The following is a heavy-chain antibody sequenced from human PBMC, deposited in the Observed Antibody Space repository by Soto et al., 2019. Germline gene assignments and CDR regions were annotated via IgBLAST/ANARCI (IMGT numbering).Heavy chain of an antibody. CDR1: GFTFSNAW. CDR2: IKSKTDGGTT. CDR3: TTDQPPGGTVAGFYGMDV. J-gene: IGHJ6*02. D-gene: IGHD6-19*01. Sequence: GGSLRLSCAASGFTFSNAWMNWVRQAPGKGLEWVGRIKSKTDGGTTDYAAPVKGRFTISRDDSKNTLYLQMNSLKTEDTAVYYCTTDQPPGGTVAGFYGMDVWGQGTTVTVSS. V-gene: IGHV3-15*07.